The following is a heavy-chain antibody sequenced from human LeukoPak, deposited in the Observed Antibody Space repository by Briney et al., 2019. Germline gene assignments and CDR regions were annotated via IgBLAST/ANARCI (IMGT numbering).Heavy chain of an antibody. D-gene: IGHD3-9*01. CDR1: GFTFDDYA. CDR3: ARVRYDILTGYSYYFDY. V-gene: IGHV3-48*04. J-gene: IGHJ4*02. CDR2: ISSSSSTI. Sequence: PGGSLRLSCAASGFTFDDYAMHWVRQAPGKGLEWVSYISSSSSTIYYADSVKGRFTISRDNAKNSLYLQMNSLRAEDTAVYYCARVRYDILTGYSYYFDYWGQGTLVTVSS.